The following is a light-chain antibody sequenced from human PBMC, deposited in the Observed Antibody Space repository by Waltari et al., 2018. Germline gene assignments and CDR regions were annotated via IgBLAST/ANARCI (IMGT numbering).Light chain of an antibody. CDR3: QQLDTYPPWT. CDR2: AAS. Sequence: DIQLTQAPSFLSASVGDRVTVTCPASQVISNSLAWYQQKPGRAPKLLIYAASTLQSGVPSRFSGSGSGTAFALTISSLQPEDFATYYCQQLDTYPPWTFGQGTKVELK. J-gene: IGKJ1*01. V-gene: IGKV1-9*01. CDR1: QVISNS.